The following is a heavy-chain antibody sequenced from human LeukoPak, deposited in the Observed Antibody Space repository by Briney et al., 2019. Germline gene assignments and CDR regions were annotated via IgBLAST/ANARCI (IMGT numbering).Heavy chain of an antibody. CDR3: ARMRSGAFDP. CDR2: INHRGST. D-gene: IGHD3-10*01. J-gene: IGHJ5*02. V-gene: IGHV4-34*01. Sequence: PSETLSLTCAVYGGSFSGYYWSWIRQPPGKGLEWIGEINHRGSTNDNPSLKSRVTISVDTSKNQFSLKLSSVTAADTAVYYCARMRSGAFDPWGQGTLVTVSS. CDR1: GGSFSGYY.